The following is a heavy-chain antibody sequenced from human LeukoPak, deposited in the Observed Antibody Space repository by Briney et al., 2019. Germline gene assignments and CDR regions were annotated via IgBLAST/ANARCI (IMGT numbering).Heavy chain of an antibody. D-gene: IGHD5-18*01. Sequence: GASVKVSCKASGGTFSSYAISWVRQAPGQGLEWMGGVIPIFGTANYAQKFQGRVTITTDESTSTAYMELSSLRSEDTAVYYCARDVGYSYGYRLVYWGQGTLVTVSS. V-gene: IGHV1-69*05. J-gene: IGHJ4*02. CDR2: VIPIFGTA. CDR1: GGTFSSYA. CDR3: ARDVGYSYGYRLVY.